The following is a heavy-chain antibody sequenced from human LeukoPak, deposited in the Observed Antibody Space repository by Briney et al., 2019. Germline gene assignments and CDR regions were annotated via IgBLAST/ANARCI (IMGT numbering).Heavy chain of an antibody. CDR3: AKDRVDGSGSQFDS. V-gene: IGHV3-23*01. CDR2: ISGSGAMT. J-gene: IGHJ4*02. CDR1: GFTLSNHA. D-gene: IGHD3-10*01. Sequence: PGGSLRLSCAASGFTLSNHAMIWVSQAPGKGLEWVSSISGSGAMTYYADSVKGRFTISRDNAMDTLYLQMNSLRADDTAVYYCAKDRVDGSGSQFDSWGQGSLVIVSS.